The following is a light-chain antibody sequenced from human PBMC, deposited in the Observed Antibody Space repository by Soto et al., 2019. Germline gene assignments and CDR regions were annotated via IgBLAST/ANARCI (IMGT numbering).Light chain of an antibody. CDR1: QGISSY. CDR2: AAS. J-gene: IGKJ1*01. V-gene: IGKV1-8*01. Sequence: AIRMTQSPSTLSASTGDRVTITCRASQGISSYLAWYQQKPGKAPKLLIYAASTLQSGVPSRFSGSGSGTAFTLTFSCLQSEDFATYYCQQYYSYPRTFGQGTKVEIK. CDR3: QQYYSYPRT.